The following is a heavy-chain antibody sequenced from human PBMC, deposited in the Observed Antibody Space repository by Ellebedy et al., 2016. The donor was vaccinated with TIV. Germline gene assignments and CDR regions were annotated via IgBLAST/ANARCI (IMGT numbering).Heavy chain of an antibody. CDR1: GFTFSDYY. CDR3: AREARDGDNGRGLDV. Sequence: GESLKISCAASGFTFSDYYMSWIRQAPGKGLEWVSYISSSSSYTNYADSVKGRFTISRDNAKNSLYLQMNSLRVDDTAVYYRAREARDGDNGRGLDVWGQGTTVIVSS. V-gene: IGHV3-11*06. J-gene: IGHJ6*02. D-gene: IGHD4-17*01. CDR2: ISSSSSYT.